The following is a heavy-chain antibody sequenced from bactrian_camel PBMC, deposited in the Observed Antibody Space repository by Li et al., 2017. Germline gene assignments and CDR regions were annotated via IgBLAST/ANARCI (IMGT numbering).Heavy chain of an antibody. V-gene: IGHV3S31*01. CDR3: GDDLWGSLY. CDR1: GFTFSSYT. D-gene: IGHD5*01. Sequence: VQLVESGGGLVQPGGSLRLSCAASGFTFSSYTMRWVRQPAGKGPEWVSSISSGGTTYYSDSVKGRFTISRDNAKGTLYLQLNSLESEDTATYWCGDDLWGSLYWGQGTQVTVS. CDR2: ISSGGTT. J-gene: IGHJ4*01.